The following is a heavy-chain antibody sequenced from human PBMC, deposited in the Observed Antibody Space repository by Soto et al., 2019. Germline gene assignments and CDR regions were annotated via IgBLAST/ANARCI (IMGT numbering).Heavy chain of an antibody. D-gene: IGHD1-1*01. Sequence: SETLSLTCTVSGGSISSSSYYWGWIRQPPGKGLEWIGSIYYSGSTYYNPSLKSRVTISVDTSKNQFSLKLSSVTAADTAVYYCAREVNGYYYGMDVWGQGTTVTVSS. CDR3: AREVNGYYYGMDV. CDR2: IYYSGST. J-gene: IGHJ6*02. CDR1: GGSISSSSYY. V-gene: IGHV4-39*02.